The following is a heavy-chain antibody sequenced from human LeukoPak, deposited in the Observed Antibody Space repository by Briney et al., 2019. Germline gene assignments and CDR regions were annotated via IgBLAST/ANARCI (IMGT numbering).Heavy chain of an antibody. CDR1: GGTFSSYA. Sequence: SVKVSCKASGGTFSSYAISWVRQAPGQGLEWMGGIIPIFGTPNYAQKFQGRVTITADESTSTAYMELSSLRSEDTAVYYCARDSDSGYTLQEYWGQGTLVTVSS. V-gene: IGHV1-69*13. J-gene: IGHJ4*02. D-gene: IGHD5-12*01. CDR3: ARDSDSGYTLQEY. CDR2: IIPIFGTP.